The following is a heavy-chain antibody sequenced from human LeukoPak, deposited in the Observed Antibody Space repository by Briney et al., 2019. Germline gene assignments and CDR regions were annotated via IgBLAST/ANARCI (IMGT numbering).Heavy chain of an antibody. D-gene: IGHD6-19*01. Sequence: PGGSLRLSCTASGFTFGDYAMSRVRQAPGKGLEWVGFIRSKAYGGTTEYAASVKGRFTISRDDSKSIAYLQMNSLKTEDTAVYYCTRDQSGSGWYPMVAFDIWGQGTMVTVSS. CDR1: GFTFGDYA. CDR3: TRDQSGSGWYPMVAFDI. CDR2: IRSKAYGGTT. V-gene: IGHV3-49*04. J-gene: IGHJ3*02.